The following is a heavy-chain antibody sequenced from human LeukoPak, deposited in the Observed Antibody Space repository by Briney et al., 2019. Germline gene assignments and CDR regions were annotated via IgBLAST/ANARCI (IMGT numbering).Heavy chain of an antibody. V-gene: IGHV1-46*01. D-gene: IGHD6-19*01. CDR3: ARAEQWLAPFDF. CDR1: GYTFSSYY. CDR2: INPSGGST. J-gene: IGHJ4*02. Sequence: ASVKVSCKASGYTFSSYYMHWVRQAPGQGLEWMGIINPSGGSTSYAQKFQGRVTMTRDTSTSTVYIELSSLRSEDTAVYYCARAEQWLAPFDFWGQGTLVTVSS.